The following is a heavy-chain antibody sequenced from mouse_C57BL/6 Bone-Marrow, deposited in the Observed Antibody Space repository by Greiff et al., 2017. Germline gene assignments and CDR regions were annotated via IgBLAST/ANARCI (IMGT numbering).Heavy chain of an antibody. CDR2: IDPETGGT. Sequence: VQLQQSGAELVRPGASVTLSCKASGYTFTDYEMHWVKQTPVHGLEWIGAIDPETGGTAYNQKFKGKAILTADKSSSTAYMELRSLTSEDSAVYYCTVYYYGSSYGFAYWGQGTLVTVSA. D-gene: IGHD1-1*01. CDR3: TVYYYGSSYGFAY. J-gene: IGHJ3*01. V-gene: IGHV1-15*01. CDR1: GYTFTDYE.